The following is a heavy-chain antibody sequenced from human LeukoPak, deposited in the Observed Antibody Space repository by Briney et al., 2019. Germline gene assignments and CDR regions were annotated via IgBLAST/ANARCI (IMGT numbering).Heavy chain of an antibody. CDR3: ARDDYDFWSGDNWFDP. CDR2: IIPIFGTA. CDR1: GGTFSSYA. J-gene: IGHJ5*02. Sequence: GSSVKVSCKASGGTFSSYAISWVRQAPGQGLEWMGGIIPIFGTANYAQKFQGRVTITTDESTSTAYMELSSLRSEDTAVYYCARDDYDFWSGDNWFDPWGQGTLVTVSS. D-gene: IGHD3-3*01. V-gene: IGHV1-69*05.